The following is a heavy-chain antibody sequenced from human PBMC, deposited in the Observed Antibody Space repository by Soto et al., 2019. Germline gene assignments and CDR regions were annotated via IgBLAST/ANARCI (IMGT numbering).Heavy chain of an antibody. V-gene: IGHV1-18*01. CDR3: GRGGTWGARDFDY. CDR1: GYTFINYG. J-gene: IGHJ4*02. CDR2: ISAYNGHT. D-gene: IGHD3-16*01. Sequence: QVQLVQSGGEVKRPGASVRVSCKASGYTFINYGIIWVRQAPGQGLEWMGWISAYNGHTDYAQKFQGRVTMTTDTPTTPVSRVRRGLSFTDPAGYYWGRGGTWGARDFDYWGQGTLITVSS.